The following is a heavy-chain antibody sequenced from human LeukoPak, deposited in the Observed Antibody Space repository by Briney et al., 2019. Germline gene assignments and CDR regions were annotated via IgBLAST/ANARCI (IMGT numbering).Heavy chain of an antibody. J-gene: IGHJ4*02. V-gene: IGHV3-30-3*01. D-gene: IGHD2-21*02. CDR3: ARVSLIVVVPGILDY. CDR1: GFTFSSSD. CDR2: ITYDGTNK. Sequence: GGSLRLSCAASGFTFSSSDMHWVRQAPGKGLEWVALITYDGTNKYYTDSVKGRFTISRDNSKNTLSLQMNSLRADDTAVYFCARVSLIVVVPGILDYWGQGILVTVSS.